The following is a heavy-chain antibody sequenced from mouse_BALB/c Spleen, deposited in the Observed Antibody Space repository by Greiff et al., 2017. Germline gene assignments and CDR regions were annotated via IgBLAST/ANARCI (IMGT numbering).Heavy chain of an antibody. CDR2: IHYSGST. CDR3: AREWVLRWYFDV. Sequence: DVQLQESGPDLVKPSQSLSLTCTVTGYSITSGYSWPWIRQFPGNTLEWMGYIHYSGSTNYNPSLKSRISITRDTSKNQFFLQLNSVTTEDTATYYCAREWVLRWYFDVWGAGTTVTVSS. J-gene: IGHJ1*01. V-gene: IGHV3-1*02. CDR1: GYSITSGYS. D-gene: IGHD1-3*01.